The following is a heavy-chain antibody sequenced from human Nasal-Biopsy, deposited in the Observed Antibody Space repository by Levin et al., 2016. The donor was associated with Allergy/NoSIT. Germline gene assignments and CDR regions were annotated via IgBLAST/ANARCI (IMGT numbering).Heavy chain of an antibody. Sequence: SETLSLTCTVSGDSISSYYWSWIRQPPGKVLEWIGYEWTGYTYNRGTTNYNPSLKSRATISLDTSKNQISLKLTSVSAADTAVYYCARRSPICGADCYIDYWGQGTVVTVSS. CDR1: GDSISSYY. V-gene: IGHV4-59*08. J-gene: IGHJ4*02. CDR3: ARRSPICGADCYIDY. CDR2: EWTGYTYNRGTT. D-gene: IGHD2-21*02.